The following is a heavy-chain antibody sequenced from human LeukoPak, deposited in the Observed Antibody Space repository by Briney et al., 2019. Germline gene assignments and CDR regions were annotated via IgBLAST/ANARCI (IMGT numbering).Heavy chain of an antibody. CDR1: GFTFSSYH. CDR2: ISIISSTI. J-gene: IGHJ4*02. V-gene: IGHV3-48*01. D-gene: IGHD5-12*01. CDR3: ARTYERELDY. Sequence: GGSLRLSCAASGFTFSSYHMNWVRQAPGQGLEWVSYISIISSTIYYADSVKGRFTISRDDAKNSVYLQMNSLRAEDTAVYYCARTYERELDYWGQGTLVTVSS.